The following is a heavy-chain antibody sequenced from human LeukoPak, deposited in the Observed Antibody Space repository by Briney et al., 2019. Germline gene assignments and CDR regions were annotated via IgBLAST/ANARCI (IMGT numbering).Heavy chain of an antibody. V-gene: IGHV3-23*01. CDR3: AKEEWLLAVYFDY. D-gene: IGHD3-3*01. Sequence: GGSLRLSCAASGFTFSSYWMNWVRQAPGKGLEWVSTISGSGGSTYYADSVKGQFTISRDNSKNRLYLQMSSLRAEDTAVYYCAKEEWLLAVYFDYWGQGTLVTVSS. J-gene: IGHJ4*02. CDR1: GFTFSSYW. CDR2: ISGSGGST.